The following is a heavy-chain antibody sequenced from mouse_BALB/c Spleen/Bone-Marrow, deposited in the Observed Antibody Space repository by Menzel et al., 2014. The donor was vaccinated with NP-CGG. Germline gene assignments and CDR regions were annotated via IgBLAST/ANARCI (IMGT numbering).Heavy chain of an antibody. J-gene: IGHJ2*01. CDR1: GYSFTGYF. V-gene: IGHV1-37*01. CDR3: GRGDDYDGDFDR. CDR2: INPYNGDT. D-gene: IGHD2-4*01. Sequence: EVQLQESGPELVKPGASVKISCNASGYSFTGYFMDWVKQSHGKSLEWIGRINPYNGDTFHNQKFKGKATLTVDKSSSTAHMELLSLTSEDSAVYYCGRGDDYDGDFDRWGQGTTLTVSS.